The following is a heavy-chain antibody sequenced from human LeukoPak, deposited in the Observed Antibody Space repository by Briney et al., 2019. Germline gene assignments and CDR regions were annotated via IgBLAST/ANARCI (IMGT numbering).Heavy chain of an antibody. CDR3: ARDNRGSYDFDY. J-gene: IGHJ4*02. V-gene: IGHV3-21*01. D-gene: IGHD1-26*01. Sequence: GGSLRLSCAASGFTFSTYAMNWVRQAPGKGLEWVSSISSSSSYIYYAVSVKGRFTISRDNAKNSLYLQMNSLRAEDTAVYYCARDNRGSYDFDYWGQGTLVTVSS. CDR1: GFTFSTYA. CDR2: ISSSSSYI.